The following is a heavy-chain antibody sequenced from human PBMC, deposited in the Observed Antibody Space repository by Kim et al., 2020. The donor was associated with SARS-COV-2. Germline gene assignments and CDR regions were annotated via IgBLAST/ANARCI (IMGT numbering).Heavy chain of an antibody. CDR3: ARDLGGYRVTNWFDP. Sequence: SVKGRFTISRDNSKNTLYLQMNSLRAEDTAVYYCARDLGGYRVTNWFDPWGQGTLVTVSS. J-gene: IGHJ5*02. V-gene: IGHV3-30*01. D-gene: IGHD5-18*01.